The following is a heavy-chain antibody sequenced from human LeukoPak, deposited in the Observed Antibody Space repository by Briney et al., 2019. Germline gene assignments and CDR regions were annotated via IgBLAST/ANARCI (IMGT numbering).Heavy chain of an antibody. J-gene: IGHJ3*02. CDR3: AREGWYYYGSGSPTHSGFDI. V-gene: IGHV4-39*07. D-gene: IGHD3-10*01. Sequence: SETLSLTCTVSGGSISSSSYYWGWLRQPPGKGLEWIGIIYYTGSTYYNPSLKSRVTISVDTSKNQLSLKLSSVTAADTAVYYCAREGWYYYGSGSPTHSGFDIWGQGTMVTVSS. CDR2: IYYTGST. CDR1: GGSISSSSYY.